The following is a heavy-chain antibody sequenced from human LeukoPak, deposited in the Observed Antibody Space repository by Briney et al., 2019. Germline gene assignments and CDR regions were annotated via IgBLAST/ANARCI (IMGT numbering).Heavy chain of an antibody. CDR1: GLTVSSNC. CDR3: AKAGLYDILTGYPADMDV. D-gene: IGHD3-9*01. J-gene: IGHJ6*03. Sequence: GGSLRLSCAASGLTVSSNCMSWVRQAPGKGLEWVSFIYSGGNTYYADSVKGRFTISRDNSKNTLYLQMNSLRAEDTAVYYCAKAGLYDILTGYPADMDVWGKGTTVTVSS. V-gene: IGHV3-53*01. CDR2: IYSGGNT.